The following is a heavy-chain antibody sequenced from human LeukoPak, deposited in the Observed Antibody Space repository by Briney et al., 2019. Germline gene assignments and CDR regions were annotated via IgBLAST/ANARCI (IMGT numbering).Heavy chain of an antibody. CDR2: IYYSGST. V-gene: IGHV4-59*01. J-gene: IGHJ2*01. Sequence: SETLSLTRAVSGGSISTYYGSCMRHPPREGLEGSGYIYYSGSTNYNPDPKSRVIISVDTYYNQSPLKLSSVTAAETAVYCCARGYCGGNYCYFDLWGRGALVTVSS. D-gene: IGHD6-19*01. CDR1: GGSISTYY. CDR3: ARGYCGGNYCYFDL.